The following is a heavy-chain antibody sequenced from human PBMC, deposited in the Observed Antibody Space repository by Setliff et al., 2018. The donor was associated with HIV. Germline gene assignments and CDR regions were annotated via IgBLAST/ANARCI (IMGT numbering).Heavy chain of an antibody. CDR1: GGSINSYY. Sequence: PSETLSLTCTVSGGSINSYYWSWIRLPPGKGLEWIGYIYYSGSTSYSPSLKSRVTISLDTSKSQFSLKVRSVTAADTAVYYCARERGSGSLDAFDIRGQGTLVTVSS. D-gene: IGHD3-10*01. CDR2: IYYSGST. CDR3: ARERGSGSLDAFDI. V-gene: IGHV4-59*12. J-gene: IGHJ3*02.